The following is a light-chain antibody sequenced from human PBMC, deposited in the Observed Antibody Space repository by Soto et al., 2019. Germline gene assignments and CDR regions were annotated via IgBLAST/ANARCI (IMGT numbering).Light chain of an antibody. V-gene: IGKV3-11*01. CDR2: DAS. CDR1: QGVSNY. CDR3: QQRSNWIT. J-gene: IGKJ5*01. Sequence: EIVLTQSPATLSLSPGERATLSFRASQGVSNYLAWYQQKPGQAPRLLIYDASNRATGIPARFSGSGSGTDFTLTISSLEPEDFAVYYCQQRSNWITFGQGTRLEIK.